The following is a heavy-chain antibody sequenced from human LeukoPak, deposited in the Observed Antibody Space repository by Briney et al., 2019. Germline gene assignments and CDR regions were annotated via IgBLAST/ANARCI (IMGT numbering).Heavy chain of an antibody. CDR2: INPNSGGT. Sequence: ASVKVSCKASGYTFTGYYMHWVRQAPGQGLEWMGWINPNSGGTNYAQKFQGRVTMTRDTYISTAYMELSRLRSDDTAVYYCARDGKPGVAEAGYSYDSWGQGTLVTVSS. CDR1: GYTFTGYY. D-gene: IGHD5-18*01. V-gene: IGHV1-2*02. J-gene: IGHJ5*02. CDR3: ARDGKPGVAEAGYSYDS.